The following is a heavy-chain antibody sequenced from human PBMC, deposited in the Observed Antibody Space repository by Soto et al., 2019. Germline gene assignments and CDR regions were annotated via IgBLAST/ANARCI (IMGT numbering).Heavy chain of an antibody. V-gene: IGHV3-66*01. CDR2: IYSGGAT. J-gene: IGHJ4*02. Sequence: EVRLVESGGDLVQPGGSLRLSCAASGFTVSSNYMNWVRQTPGKGLEWVSVIYSGGATYYADSVKGRFTISRDSSKNTRYLQMSSLRAEDTAVYYCARGAYDYVWGSYRPSFLDYWGQGILVTVSS. CDR3: ARGAYDYVWGSYRPSFLDY. D-gene: IGHD3-16*02. CDR1: GFTVSSNY.